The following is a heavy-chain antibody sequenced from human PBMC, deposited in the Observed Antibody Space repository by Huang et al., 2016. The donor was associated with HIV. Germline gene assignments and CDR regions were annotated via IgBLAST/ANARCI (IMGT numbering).Heavy chain of an antibody. CDR3: ARGQLGSYGDYDVLY. Sequence: QVQLVQSGAEVKTPGSSVKVSCKASGGTFSKNAISWVRQAPGQGLAWRGGIILMLGTPNYARKFQGRVTITADDSTSTTYVEVSSLRSEDTALYYCARGQLGSYGDYDVLYWGQGTLVTVSS. V-gene: IGHV1-69*13. CDR1: GGTFSKNA. CDR2: IILMLGTP. D-gene: IGHD4-17*01. J-gene: IGHJ4*02.